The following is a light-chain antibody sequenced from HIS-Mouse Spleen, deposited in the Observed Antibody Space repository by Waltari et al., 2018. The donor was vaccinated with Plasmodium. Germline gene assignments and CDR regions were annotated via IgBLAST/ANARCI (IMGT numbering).Light chain of an antibody. J-gene: IGLJ2*01. CDR1: SSAVVGYTY. V-gene: IGLV2-14*03. CDR3: SSYTSSSALGV. Sequence: QSALTQPASVSGSPGPSTTTPCTGTSSAVVGYTYVTWYQQHPVNAPKLMIYVVSNRPAGCSMRFSGSRSCNAASLNISGLQAEDEAYYYSSSYTSSSALGVFGGGTKLTVL. CDR2: VVS.